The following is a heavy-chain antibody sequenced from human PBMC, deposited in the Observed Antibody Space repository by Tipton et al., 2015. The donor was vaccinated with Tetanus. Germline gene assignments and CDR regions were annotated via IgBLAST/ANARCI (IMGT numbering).Heavy chain of an antibody. D-gene: IGHD6-19*01. CDR2: ISAGGGST. CDR1: GFIFGTYA. V-gene: IGHV3-23*01. CDR3: AISDVAVADTN. J-gene: IGHJ4*02. Sequence: SLRLSCAGFGFIFGTYAMSWVRQAPGKGLEWVSGISAGGGSTYYADSVEGRFTIPRDNSKNTLYLQMNSLRAEDTAIYYCAISDVAVADTNWGQGTLVTVSS.